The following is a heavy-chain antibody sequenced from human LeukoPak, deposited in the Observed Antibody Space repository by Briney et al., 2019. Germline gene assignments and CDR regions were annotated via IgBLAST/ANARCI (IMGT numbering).Heavy chain of an antibody. J-gene: IGHJ6*02. CDR3: ARDPYSSSWSYGMDV. D-gene: IGHD6-13*01. V-gene: IGHV3-7*05. CDR2: IKQDGSEI. Sequence: GGSLRLSCRASGFTFSNYWMSWVRQTPEKGLEWVANIKQDGSEIVYVDSVKGRFTISRDNAQSSLYLQMNSLRAEDTAVYYCARDPYSSSWSYGMDVWGQETTVTVSS. CDR1: GFTFSNYW.